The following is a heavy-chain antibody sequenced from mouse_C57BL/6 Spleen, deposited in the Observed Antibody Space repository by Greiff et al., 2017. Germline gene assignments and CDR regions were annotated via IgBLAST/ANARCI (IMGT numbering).Heavy chain of an antibody. CDR1: GFTFSDYG. D-gene: IGHD2-4*01. CDR2: ISSGSSTI. CDR3: ARVDYDGYYWDY. Sequence: EVKLVESGGGLVKPGGSLKLSCAASGFTFSDYGMHWVRQAPEKGLEWVAYISSGSSTIYYADTVKGRFTISRDNAKNTLFLQMTRLRSEDTAMYYCARVDYDGYYWDYWGQGTTLTVSS. J-gene: IGHJ2*01. V-gene: IGHV5-17*01.